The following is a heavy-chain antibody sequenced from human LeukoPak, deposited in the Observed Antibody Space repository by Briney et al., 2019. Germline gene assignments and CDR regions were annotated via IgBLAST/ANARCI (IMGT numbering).Heavy chain of an antibody. J-gene: IGHJ4*02. CDR3: ARAPLRVGYCSGGSCYSGAFDY. Sequence: ASVKVSCKASGYTFTSYAMHWVRQAPGQRLEWMGWINAGNGNTKYSQKFQGRVTIARDTSASTAYMELSSLRSEDTAVYYCARAPLRVGYCSGGSCYSGAFDYWGQGTLVTVSS. CDR1: GYTFTSYA. V-gene: IGHV1-3*01. D-gene: IGHD2-15*01. CDR2: INAGNGNT.